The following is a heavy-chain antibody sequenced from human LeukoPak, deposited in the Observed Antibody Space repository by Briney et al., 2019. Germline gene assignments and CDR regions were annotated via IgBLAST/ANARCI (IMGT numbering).Heavy chain of an antibody. CDR2: IWYDGSDK. Sequence: PGGPLRLSCAASGFTFRSFGMHWVRQAPGKGLEWVAIIWYDGSDKYYADSVKGRFTVSRDNSKNTLHLQVNSLRAEDTAVYYCARDRGTTSSAGNYFDMWGQGALVTVSS. CDR3: ARDRGTTSSAGNYFDM. D-gene: IGHD6-6*01. CDR1: GFTFRSFG. J-gene: IGHJ4*02. V-gene: IGHV3-33*01.